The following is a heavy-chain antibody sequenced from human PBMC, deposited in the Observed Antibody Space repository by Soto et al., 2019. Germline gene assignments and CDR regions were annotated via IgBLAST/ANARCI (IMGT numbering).Heavy chain of an antibody. J-gene: IGHJ6*02. D-gene: IGHD2-21*02. Sequence: SETLSLTCTVSGGSISGYYWSWIRQPPGKGLEWIGYMYNTGSTVYNPSFKSRVTISVDASKNQFSLKLNSVTAADTAVYYCARDLWGYCGTDCYPLDVWGQGTTVTVS. CDR1: GGSISGYY. V-gene: IGHV4-59*01. CDR3: ARDLWGYCGTDCYPLDV. CDR2: MYNTGST.